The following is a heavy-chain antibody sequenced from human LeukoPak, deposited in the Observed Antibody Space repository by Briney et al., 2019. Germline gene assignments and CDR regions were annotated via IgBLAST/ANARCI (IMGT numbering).Heavy chain of an antibody. CDR2: IYYSGST. CDR1: GGSISSSSYY. V-gene: IGHV4-61*05. CDR3: ARDCSGGSCYSV. D-gene: IGHD2-15*01. Sequence: SETLSLTCTVSGGSISSSSYYWGWIRQPPGKGLEWIGYIYYSGSTNYNPSLKSRVTISVDTSKNQFSLKLSSVTAADTAVYYCARDCSGGSCYSVWGQGTLVTVSS. J-gene: IGHJ4*02.